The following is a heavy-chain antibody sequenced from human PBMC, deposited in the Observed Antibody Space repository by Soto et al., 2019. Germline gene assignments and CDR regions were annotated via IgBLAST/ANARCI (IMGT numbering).Heavy chain of an antibody. D-gene: IGHD6-19*01. CDR1: GVTFVSYV. CDR2: ISGGGDTT. J-gene: IGHJ5*02. Sequence: GGSLRLSCAASGVTFVSYVMTWVRLTPGKGLEWVSAISGGGDTTYYADSVKGRFAISRDNSKNMLYLQMNSLSAEDTALYYCAKTSNGWTPADWFDPWGQGTLVTVSS. CDR3: AKTSNGWTPADWFDP. V-gene: IGHV3-23*01.